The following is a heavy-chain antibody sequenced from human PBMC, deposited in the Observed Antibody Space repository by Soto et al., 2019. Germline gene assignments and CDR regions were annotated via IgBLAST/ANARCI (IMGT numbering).Heavy chain of an antibody. V-gene: IGHV3-23*01. Sequence: VQLLESGGGLIQPGGSLRLSCAASGFTFSSYVMNWVRPAPGKGLQWVSAIRGRGTNLLYADSVKGRFTLSRDNSRNTVYLQMDSLRAEDTAVYYCTKNRSPEGSGPNYFDYWGLGNLVTVSS. D-gene: IGHD6-19*01. CDR3: TKNRSPEGSGPNYFDY. CDR2: IRGRGTNL. CDR1: GFTFSSYV. J-gene: IGHJ4*02.